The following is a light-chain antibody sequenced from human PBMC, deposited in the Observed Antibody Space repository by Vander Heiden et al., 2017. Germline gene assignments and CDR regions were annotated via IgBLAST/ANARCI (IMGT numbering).Light chain of an antibody. CDR3: QQDDSSPYT. J-gene: IGKJ2*01. CDR2: AAS. CDR1: QGISSY. V-gene: IGKV1-8*01. Sequence: AIRMTQSPSSFSASTGDRVTITCRASQGISSYLAWYQQKPGKAPKLLIYAASTLQSGVPSRFSGSGSGTDFTLTISCLQSEDFATYYCQQDDSSPYTFGQGTKVEIK.